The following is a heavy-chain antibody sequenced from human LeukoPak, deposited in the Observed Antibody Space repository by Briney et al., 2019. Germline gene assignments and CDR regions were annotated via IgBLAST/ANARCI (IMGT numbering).Heavy chain of an antibody. CDR2: DSSGGDRT. Sequence: GGSLRLSCAASGFTFTTYDMSWVRQAPGKGLQWVSADSSGGDRTYYADSVKGRFSISRDNSKNTLYLQMNSLSADDTAVYYCASGGGYCSTTSCYVLYYWGQGALVTVSS. CDR1: GFTFTTYD. J-gene: IGHJ4*02. V-gene: IGHV3-23*01. CDR3: ASGGGYCSTTSCYVLYY. D-gene: IGHD2-2*01.